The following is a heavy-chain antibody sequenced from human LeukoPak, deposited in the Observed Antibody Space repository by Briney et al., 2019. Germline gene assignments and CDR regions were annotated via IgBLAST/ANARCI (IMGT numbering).Heavy chain of an antibody. CDR3: ARRTVAGPGAVY. CDR1: GGSISGYY. D-gene: IGHD6-19*01. Sequence: SETLSLTCTVSGGSISGYYWGWIRQPPGKGLEWIGSLFYTGSTNYSPSLRSRVTISLDTSKNQFSLKLTSVTAADTAVYYCARRTVAGPGAVYWGQGTLVIASS. V-gene: IGHV4-39*01. J-gene: IGHJ4*02. CDR2: LFYTGST.